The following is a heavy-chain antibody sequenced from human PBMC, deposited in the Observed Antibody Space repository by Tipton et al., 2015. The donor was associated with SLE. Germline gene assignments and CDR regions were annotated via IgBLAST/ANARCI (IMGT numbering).Heavy chain of an antibody. CDR1: GGSITSHY. J-gene: IGHJ3*02. D-gene: IGHD1-1*01. CDR2: FYDSGST. V-gene: IGHV4-59*11. CDR3: GKNGGPATFAI. Sequence: TLSLTCTVSGGSITSHYWSWIRQPPGKGLEWIGFFYDSGSTSYNPSLESRVTISLDTSKNQFFLKLSSVTASDTAMYYCGKNGGPATFAIWGQGTMVTVSS.